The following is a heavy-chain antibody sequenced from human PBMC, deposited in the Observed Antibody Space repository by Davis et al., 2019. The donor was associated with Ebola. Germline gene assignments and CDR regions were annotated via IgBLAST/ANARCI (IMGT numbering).Heavy chain of an antibody. CDR1: GGSISSGGYS. CDR2: IYHSGST. Sequence: SETLSLTCAVSGGSISSGGYSWSWIRQPPGKGLEWIGYIYHSGSTNYNPSLKSRVTISVDTSKNQFSLKLSSVTAADTAVYYCARVGYYYDSSGYYYGAGYYFDYWGQGTLVTVSS. D-gene: IGHD3-22*01. V-gene: IGHV4-30-2*01. CDR3: ARVGYYYDSSGYYYGAGYYFDY. J-gene: IGHJ4*02.